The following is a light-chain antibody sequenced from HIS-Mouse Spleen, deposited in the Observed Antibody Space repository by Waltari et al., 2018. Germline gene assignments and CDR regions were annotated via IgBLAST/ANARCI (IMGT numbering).Light chain of an antibody. CDR3: QQYYSFPYT. V-gene: IGKV1D-8*02. CDR2: AAS. CDR1: QGISSY. Sequence: AIWMTQSPSLLSASTGDRLTLSCRMSQGISSYLVWYQQKPGKAPELLIYAASTLQSGVPSRFSGSGSGTDFTLTISCLQSEDFATYYCQQYYSFPYTFGQGTKLEIK. J-gene: IGKJ2*01.